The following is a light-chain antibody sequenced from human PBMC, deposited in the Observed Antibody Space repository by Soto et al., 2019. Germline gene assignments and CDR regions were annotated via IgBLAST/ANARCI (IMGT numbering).Light chain of an antibody. CDR2: GAS. J-gene: IGKJ1*01. CDR3: QRYGTSPYT. Sequence: EIALTQSPGTLSLSPGERATLSCRASQSVSSTYLAWFQQKPGQAPRLLIYGASSRATGIPDRFSGSGSGTDFTLTITRLEPEDFAVYYCQRYGTSPYTFGQGTKVDIK. V-gene: IGKV3-20*01. CDR1: QSVSSTY.